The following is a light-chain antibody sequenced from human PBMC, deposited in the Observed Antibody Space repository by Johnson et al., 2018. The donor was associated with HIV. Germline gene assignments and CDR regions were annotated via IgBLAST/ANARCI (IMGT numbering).Light chain of an antibody. J-gene: IGLJ1*01. CDR2: DNN. V-gene: IGLV1-51*01. CDR3: GTWDSSLSALYV. Sequence: QSVLTQPPSVSAAPGQKVSISCSGSVSNIGTNYVSWFQQLPGTAPKLLIYDNNKRPSGIPDRFSGSKSGTSATLGITGLQTGDEADYYCGTWDSSLSALYVFGTSTKVTVL. CDR1: VSNIGTNY.